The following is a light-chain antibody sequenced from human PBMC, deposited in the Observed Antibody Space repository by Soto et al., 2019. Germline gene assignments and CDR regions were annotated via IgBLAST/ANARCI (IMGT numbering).Light chain of an antibody. Sequence: DFQLTQSPSSLSASVGDRVTITCRAGQSIDIYLNWYRLKPGEAPKLLIYDASNLESGVPSRFSGSGSGTDFTLTISGLQHEDFATYYCQQSYTFVTFGQGTRLEIK. V-gene: IGKV1-39*01. CDR2: DAS. CDR1: QSIDIY. J-gene: IGKJ5*01. CDR3: QQSYTFVT.